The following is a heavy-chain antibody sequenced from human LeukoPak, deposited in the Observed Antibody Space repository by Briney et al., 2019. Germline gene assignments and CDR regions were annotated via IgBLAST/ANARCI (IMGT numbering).Heavy chain of an antibody. CDR2: IYYSGST. J-gene: IGHJ4*02. CDR3: ARVERWLQLNY. CDR1: GGSISSYY. D-gene: IGHD5-24*01. V-gene: IGHV4-59*01. Sequence: PSETLSLTCTVPGGSISSYYWSWIRQPPGKGLEWIGYIYYSGSTNYNPSLKSRVTISVDTSKNQFSLKLSSVTAADTAVYYCARVERWLQLNYWGQGTLVTVSS.